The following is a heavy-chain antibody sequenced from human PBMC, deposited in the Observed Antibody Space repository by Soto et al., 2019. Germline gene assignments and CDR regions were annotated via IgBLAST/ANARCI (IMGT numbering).Heavy chain of an antibody. J-gene: IGHJ4*02. CDR2: ISGSGGST. Sequence: GGSLRLSCAASGFTFSSYAMSWVRQAPGKGLEWVSAISGSGGSTYYADSVKGRFTISRDNSKNTLYLQMNSLRAEDTAVYYCAKGQVPAAGNPYYFDYWGQGTLVTVSS. CDR1: GFTFSSYA. D-gene: IGHD6-13*01. V-gene: IGHV3-23*01. CDR3: AKGQVPAAGNPYYFDY.